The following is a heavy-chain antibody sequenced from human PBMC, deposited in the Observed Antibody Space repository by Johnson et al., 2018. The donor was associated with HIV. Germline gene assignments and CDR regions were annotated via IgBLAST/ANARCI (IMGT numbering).Heavy chain of an antibody. CDR3: AKDKDAFDI. J-gene: IGHJ3*02. CDR1: GFTFDDYA. CDR2: LWYDGTTA. V-gene: IGHV3-30*18. Sequence: VQLVESGGGVVQPGRSLRLSCAASGFTFDDYAMHWVRQAPGKGLEWVAILWYDGTTAFYADSVKGRFTISRDSSNNALYLQMNSLRIEDTAVYYCAKDKDAFDIWGQGTLVTVSS.